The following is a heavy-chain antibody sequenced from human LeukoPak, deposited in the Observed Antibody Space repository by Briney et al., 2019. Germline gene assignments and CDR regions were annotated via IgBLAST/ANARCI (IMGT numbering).Heavy chain of an antibody. CDR1: GYTFTSYG. Sequence: ASVKVSCKASGYTFTSYGISWVRQAPGQGLEWMGWISAYNGNTNYAQKLQGRVTMTTDTSTSTAYMELRSLRSDDTAVYYCARDSLYHSRGYSYGHLSYGMDVWGQGTTVTVSS. CDR2: ISAYNGNT. V-gene: IGHV1-18*01. D-gene: IGHD5-18*01. CDR3: ARDSLYHSRGYSYGHLSYGMDV. J-gene: IGHJ6*02.